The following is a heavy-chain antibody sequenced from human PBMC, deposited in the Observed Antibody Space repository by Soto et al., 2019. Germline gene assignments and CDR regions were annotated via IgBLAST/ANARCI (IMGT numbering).Heavy chain of an antibody. CDR2: ISAYNGNT. CDR3: ARVPCSGVTCPWFEP. J-gene: IGHJ5*02. CDR1: GYTFSSYG. V-gene: IGHV1-18*01. Sequence: QVQLVQSGAEVKKPGASVKVSCKASGYTFSSYGITWVRQAPGQGLEWMGWISAYNGNTNYAQNLQGRVTMTADTSTSTAYIELRSLTPDGTAVYYCARVPCSGVTCPWFEPWGQGALVTVSS. D-gene: IGHD2-15*01.